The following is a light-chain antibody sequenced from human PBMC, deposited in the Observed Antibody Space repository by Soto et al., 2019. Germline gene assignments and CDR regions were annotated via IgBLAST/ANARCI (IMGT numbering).Light chain of an antibody. Sequence: MVMTQSPLYLPVTPGEPASISCRSSQSLLHSNGYNYLDWYLQKPGQSPQLLIFLGSNRASGVPDRFSGRGSGTDFTLKISRVEAEDVGVYYCMQALQAPYTFGLGTKLEIK. J-gene: IGKJ2*01. CDR1: QSLLHSNGYNY. CDR3: MQALQAPYT. V-gene: IGKV2-28*01. CDR2: LGS.